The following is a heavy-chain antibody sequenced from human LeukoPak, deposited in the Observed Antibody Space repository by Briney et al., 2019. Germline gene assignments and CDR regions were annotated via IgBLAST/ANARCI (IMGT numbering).Heavy chain of an antibody. CDR1: GGSISSYY. CDR2: IYYSGST. D-gene: IGHD5-24*01. V-gene: IGHV4-59*01. CDR3: ARVRDGYMNDAFDI. J-gene: IGHJ3*02. Sequence: PSETPSLTCTVSGGSISSYYWSWIRQPPGKGLEWIGYIYYSGSTNYNPSLKSRVTISVDTSKNQFSLKLSSVTAADTAVYYCARVRDGYMNDAFDIWGQGTMVTVSS.